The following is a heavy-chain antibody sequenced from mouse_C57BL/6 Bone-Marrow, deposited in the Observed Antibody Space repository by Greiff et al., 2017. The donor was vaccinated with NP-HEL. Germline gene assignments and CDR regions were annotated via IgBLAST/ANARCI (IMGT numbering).Heavy chain of an antibody. CDR3: ARYKASTGTRAMDY. D-gene: IGHD4-1*02. V-gene: IGHV1-7*01. CDR1: GYTFTSYC. CDR2: INPSSGYT. J-gene: IGHJ4*01. Sequence: VQLQQSGAELAKPGASVKLSCKASGYTFTSYCMHWVKQRPGQGLELIGYINPSSGYTKYNQKFKDKATLTADKSSSTAYMQMSSLTYEDSAVYYCARYKASTGTRAMDYWGQGTSVTVSS.